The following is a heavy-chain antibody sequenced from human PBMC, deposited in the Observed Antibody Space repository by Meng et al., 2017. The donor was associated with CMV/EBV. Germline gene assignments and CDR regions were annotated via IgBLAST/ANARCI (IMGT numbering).Heavy chain of an antibody. CDR2: INPNSGGT. CDR3: ARDLHDCSSTSCYRYYYYYCGMDV. V-gene: IGHV1-2*02. J-gene: IGHJ6*02. D-gene: IGHD2-2*01. Sequence: ASVNVSCKASGHTFTGYYMHWVRQAPGQGLAWMGWINPNSGGTNYAQKFQGRVTMTRDTSISTAYMELSRLRSDDTAVYYCARDLHDCSSTSCYRYYYYYCGMDVWGQGTTVTVSS. CDR1: GHTFTGYY.